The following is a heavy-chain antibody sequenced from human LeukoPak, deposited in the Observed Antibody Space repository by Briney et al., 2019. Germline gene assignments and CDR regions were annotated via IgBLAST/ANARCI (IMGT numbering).Heavy chain of an antibody. CDR3: AKMTGEYYYDSSNYLDY. D-gene: IGHD3-22*01. CDR1: GFTFNKYA. Sequence: GGSLRLSCAASGFTFNKYALSWVRQDPGKGLEWVSTVTGNGGSTYYADSVKGRFTISRDTSKSILYLQMNSLRAEDTAVYYCAKMTGEYYYDSSNYLDYWGQGTLVTVSS. V-gene: IGHV3-23*01. J-gene: IGHJ4*02. CDR2: VTGNGGST.